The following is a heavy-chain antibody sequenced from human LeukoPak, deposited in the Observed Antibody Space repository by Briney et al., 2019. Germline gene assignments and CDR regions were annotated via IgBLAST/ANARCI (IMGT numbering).Heavy chain of an antibody. CDR2: TYYRSKWYN. D-gene: IGHD2-15*01. J-gene: IGHJ4*02. CDR1: GGSISSYY. Sequence: SETLSLTCTVSGGSISSYYWSWIRQSPSRGLEWLGRTYYRSKWYNDYAVSVKSRITINPDTSKNQFSLQLNSVTPEDTAVYYCARASGRVVLFDYWGQGTLVTVSS. CDR3: ARASGRVVLFDY. V-gene: IGHV6-1*01.